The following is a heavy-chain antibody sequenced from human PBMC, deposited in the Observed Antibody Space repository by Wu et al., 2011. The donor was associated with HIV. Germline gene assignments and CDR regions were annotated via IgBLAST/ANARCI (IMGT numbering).Heavy chain of an antibody. CDR2: ISAYNGDT. CDR1: GYTFTSYG. Sequence: QVQLVQSGAEVKKPGASVKVSCKASGYTFTSYGISWVRQAPGQGLEWMGWISAYNGDTKYGQKFQGRVTMTTDTSTSTAYMELRSLRSDDTAVYYCARWDFWSGYQGYKWFDPVGPGNPGSQSP. J-gene: IGHJ5*02. CDR3: ARWDFWSGYQGYKWFDP. D-gene: IGHD3-3*01. V-gene: IGHV1-18*01.